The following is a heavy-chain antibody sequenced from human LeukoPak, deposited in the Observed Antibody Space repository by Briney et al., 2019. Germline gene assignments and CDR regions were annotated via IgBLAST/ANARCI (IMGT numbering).Heavy chain of an antibody. CDR1: GGSISSSSYY. CDR2: IYYSGST. Sequence: SETLSLTCTVSGGSISSSSYYWGWIRQPPGKGLEWIGSIYYSGSTYYNPSLKSRVTISVDTSKNQFSLKLSSVTAADTAVYYCARGDSERITMGMIDYWGQGTLVTVSS. D-gene: IGHD3-10*01. J-gene: IGHJ4*02. CDR3: ARGDSERITMGMIDY. V-gene: IGHV4-39*07.